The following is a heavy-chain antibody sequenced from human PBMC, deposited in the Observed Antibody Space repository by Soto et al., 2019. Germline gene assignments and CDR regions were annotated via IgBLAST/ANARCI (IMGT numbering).Heavy chain of an antibody. D-gene: IGHD5-18*01. CDR1: GGSFKSYA. J-gene: IGHJ6*02. V-gene: IGHV1-69*01. CDR2: LIPIFDSP. CDR3: ARPAEGGYSIQPDFYYGMAV. Sequence: QVQLVQSGAEVKKPGSSVKVSCKASGGSFKSYAFSWVRQAPGHGLEWMGGLIPIFDSPNYAQKFQGRVTITADGSTSTVYMELSRLRFEDTALYYCARPAEGGYSIQPDFYYGMAVWGQGTTVTVSS.